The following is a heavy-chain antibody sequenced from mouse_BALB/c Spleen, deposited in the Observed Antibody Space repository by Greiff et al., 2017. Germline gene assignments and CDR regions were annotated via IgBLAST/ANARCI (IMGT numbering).Heavy chain of an antibody. D-gene: IGHD4-1*01. J-gene: IGHJ3*01. CDR2: ISDGGSYT. Sequence: DVHLVESGGGLVKPGGSLKLSCAASGFTFSDYYMYWVRQTPEKRLEWVATISDGGSYTYYPDSVKGRFTISRDNAKNNLYLQMSSLKSEDTAMYYCAANWEKWFAYWGQGTLVTVSA. V-gene: IGHV5-4*02. CDR3: AANWEKWFAY. CDR1: GFTFSDYY.